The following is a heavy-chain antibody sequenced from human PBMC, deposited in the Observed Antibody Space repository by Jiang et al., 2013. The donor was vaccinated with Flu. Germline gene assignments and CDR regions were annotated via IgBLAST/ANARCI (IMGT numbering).Heavy chain of an antibody. CDR3: ARGYCSGGSCYGGPDWFDP. V-gene: IGHV4-59*01. D-gene: IGHD2-15*01. CDR2: IYYSGST. CDR1: GGSISSYY. J-gene: IGHJ5*02. Sequence: GSGLVKPSETLSLTCTVSGGSISSYYWSWIRQPPGKGLEWIGYIYYSGSTNYNPSLKSRVTISVDTSKNQFSLKLSSVTAADTAVYYCARGYCSGGSCYGGPDWFDP.